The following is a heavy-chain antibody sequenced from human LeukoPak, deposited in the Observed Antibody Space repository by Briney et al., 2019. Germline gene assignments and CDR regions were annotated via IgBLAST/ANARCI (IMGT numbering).Heavy chain of an antibody. Sequence: ASVKVSCKASGYTFTSYSINWVRQAPGQGLEWMGWISTYNGNTNYTQKLQGRVTMTTDTSTSTAYMELRSLRSDDTAVYYCAKDRWRDGSSSFDNWGQGTLVTVSS. CDR3: AKDRWRDGSSSFDN. D-gene: IGHD6-6*01. V-gene: IGHV1-18*01. CDR1: GYTFTSYS. J-gene: IGHJ4*02. CDR2: ISTYNGNT.